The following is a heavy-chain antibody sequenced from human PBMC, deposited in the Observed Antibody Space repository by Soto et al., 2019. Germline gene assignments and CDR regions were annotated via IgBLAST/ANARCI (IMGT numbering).Heavy chain of an antibody. CDR3: ARLSPMYSSSPFDP. V-gene: IGHV4-39*01. J-gene: IGHJ5*02. CDR1: GGSISSSSYY. CDR2: IYYSGST. Sequence: QLQLQESGPGLVKPSETLSLTCTVSGGSISSSSYYWGWIRQPPGKGLEWIGSIYYSGSTYYNPSLKSRVTISVDTSKNQFSLKLSSVTAADTAVYYCARLSPMYSSSPFDPWGQGTLVTVSS. D-gene: IGHD6-13*01.